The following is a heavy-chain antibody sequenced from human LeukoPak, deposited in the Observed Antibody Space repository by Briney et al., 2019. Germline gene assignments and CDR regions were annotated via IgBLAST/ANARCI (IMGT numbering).Heavy chain of an antibody. D-gene: IGHD3-10*01. CDR3: ARGGYYGSGNDFRFDP. CDR1: GGSISSYY. J-gene: IGHJ5*02. V-gene: IGHV4-59*01. Sequence: SETLSLTFTVSGGSISSYYWSWIRPPPGKGLEWIGYIYYSGSTNYKPSLKRRVTISLDTSKNQVSLKLSSVTAADTAVYYCARGGYYGSGNDFRFDPWGQGTLVTVSS. CDR2: IYYSGST.